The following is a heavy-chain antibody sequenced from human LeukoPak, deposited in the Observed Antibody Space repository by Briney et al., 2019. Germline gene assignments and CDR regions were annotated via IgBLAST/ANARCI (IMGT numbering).Heavy chain of an antibody. Sequence: ASVKVSCKASGGTFSSYAISWVRQAPGQGLEWMGGIIPIFGTTNYAQKFQGRVTITTDESRSTVFMELSSLRSEDTAMYYCALEGGMAAAGNYYNYYYMDVWGKGTTVTVSS. CDR3: ALEGGMAAAGNYYNYYYMDV. D-gene: IGHD6-13*01. CDR1: GGTFSSYA. V-gene: IGHV1-69*05. J-gene: IGHJ6*03. CDR2: IIPIFGTT.